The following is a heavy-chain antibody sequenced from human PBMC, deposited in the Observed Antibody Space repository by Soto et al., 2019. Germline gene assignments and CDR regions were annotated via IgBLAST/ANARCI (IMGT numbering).Heavy chain of an antibody. J-gene: IGHJ3*02. V-gene: IGHV1-69*13. CDR3: ARPAGYSYEYGAFDI. CDR2: IIPIFGTA. D-gene: IGHD5-18*01. CDR1: GGTFSSYA. Sequence: GASVKVSCKASGGTFSSYAISWVRQAPGQGLEWMGGIIPIFGTANYAQKFQGRVTITADESTSTAYMELSSLRSEDTAVYYCARPAGYSYEYGAFDIWGQGTAVTVSS.